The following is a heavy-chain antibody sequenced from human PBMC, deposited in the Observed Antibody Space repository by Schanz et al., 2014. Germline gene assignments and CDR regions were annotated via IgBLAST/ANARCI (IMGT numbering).Heavy chain of an antibody. CDR3: ARVRRRIATPSTPSFRNYYYYAMDV. V-gene: IGHV3-33*01. CDR1: VFIFSSYG. J-gene: IGHJ6*02. CDR2: IWYDGSNK. Sequence: QVQLVESGGGVVQPGRSLRLSCAASVFIFSSYGLHWVRQAPGKGLEWVAFIWYDGSNKYYADSVKGRFTISRDNSKNTLYLQMNSLRAEDTSVYFCARVRRRIATPSTPSFRNYYYYAMDVWGQGTTVTVS. D-gene: IGHD6-25*01.